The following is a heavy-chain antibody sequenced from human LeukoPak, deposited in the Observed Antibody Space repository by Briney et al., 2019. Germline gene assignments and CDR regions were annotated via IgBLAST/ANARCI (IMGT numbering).Heavy chain of an antibody. CDR1: GGTFISYA. D-gene: IGHD3-22*01. Sequence: ASVKVSRKASGGTFISYAISWVRQAPGQGLEWMGRIIPIFGTANYAQKFQGRVTITTDESTSTAYMELSSLRSEDTAVYYCARGSGYYYPLDYWGQGTLVTVSS. J-gene: IGHJ4*02. V-gene: IGHV1-69*05. CDR2: IIPIFGTA. CDR3: ARGSGYYYPLDY.